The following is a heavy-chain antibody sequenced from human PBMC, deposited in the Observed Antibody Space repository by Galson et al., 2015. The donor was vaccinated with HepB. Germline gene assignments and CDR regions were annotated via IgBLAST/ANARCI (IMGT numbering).Heavy chain of an antibody. CDR1: GGTFSSYA. CDR3: ARDRIQLWLRGGWFDP. D-gene: IGHD5-18*01. CDR2: IIPIFGTA. V-gene: IGHV1-69*13. Sequence: SVKVSCKASGGTFSSYAISWVRQAPGQGLEWMGGIIPIFGTANYAQKFQGRVTITADESTSTAYMELSSLRSEDTAVYYCARDRIQLWLRGGWFDPWGQGTLVTVSS. J-gene: IGHJ5*02.